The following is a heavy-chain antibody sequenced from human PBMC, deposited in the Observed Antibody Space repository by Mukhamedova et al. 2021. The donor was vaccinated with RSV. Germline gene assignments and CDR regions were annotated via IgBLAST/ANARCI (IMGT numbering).Heavy chain of an antibody. Sequence: IRQPAGKGLEWIGRFYTSGNTNYNPSLKSRVTISVDTSNNQFSLNLSSVTAADTAVYYCARGDYYDSDGYYIAFDIWGQGTMVTV. D-gene: IGHD3-22*01. CDR3: ARGDYYDSDGYYIAFDI. V-gene: IGHV4-61*02. J-gene: IGHJ3*02. CDR2: FYTSGNT.